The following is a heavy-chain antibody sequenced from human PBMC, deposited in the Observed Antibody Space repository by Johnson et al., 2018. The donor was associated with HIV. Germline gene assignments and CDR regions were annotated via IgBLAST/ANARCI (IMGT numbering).Heavy chain of an antibody. J-gene: IGHJ3*02. D-gene: IGHD7-27*01. CDR2: ISYDGSDK. CDR3: ARDKANWGPSRDVGAFDI. CDR1: GLSFSNLG. V-gene: IGHV3-30*03. Sequence: QVKLVESGGGVVQPGKSLTLSCVSSGLSFSNLGIHWVRQAPGKRPEWVAVISYDGSDKDYADSVKGRFTISRDSSKNTLYLQMNSLRAEDTAVYYCARDKANWGPSRDVGAFDIWGQGTMVTVSS.